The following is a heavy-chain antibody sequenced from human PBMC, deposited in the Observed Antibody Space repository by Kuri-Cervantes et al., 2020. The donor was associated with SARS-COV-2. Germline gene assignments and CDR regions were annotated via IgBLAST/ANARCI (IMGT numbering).Heavy chain of an antibody. V-gene: IGHV2-5*02. J-gene: IGHJ4*02. CDR1: GFSLSTGGVG. D-gene: IGHD3-9*01. CDR2: IYWDDDK. CDR3: AHGSRDLLTSYYFDF. Sequence: SGPTLVKPTQTLTLTCTFSGFSLSTGGVGVGWIRQPPGKAPEWLALIYWDDDKRYSPSLKSRLTVSKDTSKNQVILTMTNMDPVDTATYYCAHGSRDLLTSYYFDFWGQGTLVTVSS.